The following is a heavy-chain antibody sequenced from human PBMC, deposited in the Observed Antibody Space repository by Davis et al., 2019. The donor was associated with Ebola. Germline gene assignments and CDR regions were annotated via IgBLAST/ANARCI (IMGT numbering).Heavy chain of an antibody. J-gene: IGHJ6*03. D-gene: IGHD3-10*01. V-gene: IGHV3-30*02. CDR2: IRYDGSKR. Sequence: PGGSLRLSCAASGLTFSNYGMHCVRPAPGKGLEWVAFIRYDGSKRNYVDSVKGRFTISRDNSKNTLYLQMNSLRPEDTAVYYCARHYGPLLCFGECDYYMDVWGKGTTVTVSS. CDR1: GLTFSNYG. CDR3: ARHYGPLLCFGECDYYMDV.